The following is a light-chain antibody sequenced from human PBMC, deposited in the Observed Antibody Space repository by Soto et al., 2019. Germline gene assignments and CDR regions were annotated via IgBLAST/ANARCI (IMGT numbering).Light chain of an antibody. CDR3: QQYGGSAT. Sequence: EVVLTQSPGTLSLSPGERATLSCRASQSVSSDLAWYQQKRGQAPRLLIYGVSSRATGIPDRFSGSGSGTDFTLTVSRLEPEDCAVYYCQQYGGSATFGQGTKVEIK. V-gene: IGKV3-20*01. CDR2: GVS. J-gene: IGKJ1*01. CDR1: QSVSSD.